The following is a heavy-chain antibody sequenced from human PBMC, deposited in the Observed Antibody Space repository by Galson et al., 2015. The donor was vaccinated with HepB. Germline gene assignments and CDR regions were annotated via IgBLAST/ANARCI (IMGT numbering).Heavy chain of an antibody. Sequence: SVKVSCKASGYTFTSYYMHWVRQAPGQGLEWMGIINPSGGSTSYAQKFQGRVTMTRDTSTSTVYMELSSLRSEDTAVYYCARENIAVAGTGKACMDVWGQGTTVTVSS. J-gene: IGHJ6*02. V-gene: IGHV1-46*01. D-gene: IGHD6-19*01. CDR2: INPSGGST. CDR3: ARENIAVAGTGKACMDV. CDR1: GYTFTSYY.